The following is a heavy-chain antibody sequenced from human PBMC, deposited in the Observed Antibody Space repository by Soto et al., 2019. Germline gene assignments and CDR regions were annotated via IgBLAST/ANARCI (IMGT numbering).Heavy chain of an antibody. J-gene: IGHJ5*02. CDR3: ARDLHAGFTHYFDP. CDR2: VSRSGSS. Sequence: SETLSLTCTVSGASVRNYYWSCIRQPAAGKGLEWIGHVSRSGSSHYRPSLKSRLTMYLDTSKNQLSLKLTSVTAADTAVYYCARDLHAGFTHYFDPWGQGTLVTV. CDR1: GASVRNYY. D-gene: IGHD1-26*01. V-gene: IGHV4-4*07.